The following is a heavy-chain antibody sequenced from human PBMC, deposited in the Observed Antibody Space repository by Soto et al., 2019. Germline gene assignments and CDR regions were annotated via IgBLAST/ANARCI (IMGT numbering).Heavy chain of an antibody. D-gene: IGHD2-2*01. J-gene: IGHJ4*02. CDR2: ISGYTGKA. Sequence: ASVKVSCKTYGYSFSNSGINWVRQAPGQRKERMGWISGYTGKAKYAREFQGRVTMTTDTSTSTAYMELRSLRSDDTAVYYCARAGFITSWLGLLGTGAHGVEIDSWRPGTLVTVSS. V-gene: IGHV1-18*01. CDR1: GYSFSNSG. CDR3: ARAGFITSWLGLLGTGAHGVEIDS.